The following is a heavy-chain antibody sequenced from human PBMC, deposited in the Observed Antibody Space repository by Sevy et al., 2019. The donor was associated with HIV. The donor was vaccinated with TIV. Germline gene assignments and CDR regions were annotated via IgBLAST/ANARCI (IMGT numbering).Heavy chain of an antibody. V-gene: IGHV3-7*01. CDR3: ARLCTGFIYYYYYGMDV. CDR1: GFAFSSSW. D-gene: IGHD2-2*01. CDR2: IKQDGSEK. J-gene: IGHJ6*02. Sequence: GGSLRLSCAASGFAFSSSWMTWVRQAPGKGLEWVANIKQDGSEKYYVHFLKGRFTISRDNAKNSLYLQMNSLRAEDTAVYYCARLCTGFIYYYYYGMDVWGQGTTVTVSS.